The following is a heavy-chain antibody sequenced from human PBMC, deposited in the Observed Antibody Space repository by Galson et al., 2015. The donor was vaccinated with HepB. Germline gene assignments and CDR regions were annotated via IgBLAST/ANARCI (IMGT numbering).Heavy chain of an antibody. CDR2: IKQDGSEK. Sequence: SLRLSCAASGFTFSSYWMSWVRQAPGKGLEWVANIKQDGSEKYYVDSVKGRFTISRDNAKNSLYLQMNSLRAEDTAVYYCAREEDSSGYYRLGYWGQGALVTVS. CDR3: AREEDSSGYYRLGY. D-gene: IGHD3-22*01. V-gene: IGHV3-7*01. J-gene: IGHJ4*02. CDR1: GFTFSSYW.